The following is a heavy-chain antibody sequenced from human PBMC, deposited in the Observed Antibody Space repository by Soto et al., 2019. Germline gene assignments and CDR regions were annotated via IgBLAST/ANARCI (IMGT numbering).Heavy chain of an antibody. V-gene: IGHV1-18*04. CDR1: GYTFSSYG. CDR2: ISTYTGNT. Sequence: ASVKVSCKSSGYTFSSYGVSWVRQAPGQGLEWLGWISTYTGNTKHAQKFQDRVTLTTEASTSTAYMELRSLRSDVTAVYYCLRDRCTTDRSYTHHFDVWAQATTVTFSS. CDR3: LRDRCTTDRSYTHHFDV. J-gene: IGHJ6*02. D-gene: IGHD2-8*01.